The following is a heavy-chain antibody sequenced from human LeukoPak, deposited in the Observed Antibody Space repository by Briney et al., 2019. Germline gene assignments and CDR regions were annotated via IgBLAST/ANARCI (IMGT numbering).Heavy chain of an antibody. D-gene: IGHD7-27*01. V-gene: IGHV3-30*19. CDR2: ITYDGSKK. CDR3: ARELLGAFDY. CDR1: GFTFSSYD. J-gene: IGHJ4*02. Sequence: SLRLYSSASGFTFSSYDMHWVRQAPGNGLKWVTVITYDGSKKYYVDSVKGRFTISRDNSKNMLYLQMNSLRAEVTAGYYCARELLGAFDYWGRGTLVTVSS.